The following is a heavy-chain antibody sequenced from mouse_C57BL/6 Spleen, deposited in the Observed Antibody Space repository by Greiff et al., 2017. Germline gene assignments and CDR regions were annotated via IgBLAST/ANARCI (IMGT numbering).Heavy chain of an antibody. D-gene: IGHD1-1*01. Sequence: LVESGAELARPGASVKLSCKASGYTFTSYGISWVKQRTGQGLEWIGEIYPRSGNTYYNEKFKGKATLTADKSSSTAYMELRSLTSEDSAVYFCAVYYGSSSWFAYWGQGTLVTVSA. V-gene: IGHV1-81*01. CDR2: IYPRSGNT. J-gene: IGHJ3*01. CDR1: GYTFTSYG. CDR3: AVYYGSSSWFAY.